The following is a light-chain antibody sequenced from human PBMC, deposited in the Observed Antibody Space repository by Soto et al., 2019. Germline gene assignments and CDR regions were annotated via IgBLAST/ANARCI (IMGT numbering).Light chain of an antibody. J-gene: IGKJ5*01. CDR2: EAS. Sequence: DIVRTQTPLSLSFTPGQPASISCKSSQSLLLSDGKTYFYWYLQKPGQRPQLLNHEASNRFSDVPDRFSGSGSGTDFTLKISRVEAEDVGLYCMQSLHPPITFGQGTRLEIK. CDR3: MQSLHPPIT. CDR1: QSLLLSDGKTY. V-gene: IGKV2D-29*01.